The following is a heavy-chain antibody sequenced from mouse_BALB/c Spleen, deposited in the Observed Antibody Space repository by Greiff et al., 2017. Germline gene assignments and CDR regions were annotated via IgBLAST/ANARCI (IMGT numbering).Heavy chain of an antibody. J-gene: IGHJ4*01. V-gene: IGHV7-1*02. CDR1: GFTFSDFY. Sequence: DVMLVESGGGLVQPGGSLRLSCATSGFTFSDFYMEWVRQPPGKRLEWIAASRNKANDYTTEYSASVKGRFIVSRDTSQSILYLQMNALRAEDTAVYYCARDAMTYAMDYWGQGTSVTVSS. CDR3: ARDAMTYAMDY. CDR2: SRNKANDYTT. D-gene: IGHD2-13*01.